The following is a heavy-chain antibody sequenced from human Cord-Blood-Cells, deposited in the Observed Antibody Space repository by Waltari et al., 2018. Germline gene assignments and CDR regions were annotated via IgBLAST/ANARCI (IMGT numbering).Heavy chain of an antibody. CDR3: ARGRQYQLRNYYYYGMDV. J-gene: IGHJ6*02. Sequence: QVQLVQSGAEVKKPGSSVKVSCKASGGTFSSYAISWVRQAPGQGLEWMGGIIPIFGTANYAQKFQGRVTITADESTSTAYMELSSLRSEDTAVYYCARGRQYQLRNYYYYGMDVWGQGTTVTVSS. V-gene: IGHV1-69*01. CDR2: IIPIFGTA. D-gene: IGHD2-2*01. CDR1: GGTFSSYA.